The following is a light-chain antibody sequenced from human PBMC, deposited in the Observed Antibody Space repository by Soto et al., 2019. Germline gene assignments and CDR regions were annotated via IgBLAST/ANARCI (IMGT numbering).Light chain of an antibody. CDR1: QSVSSW. Sequence: LTQSPSTLSSSVGERATISCRASQSVSSWLAWYQQKPGKAPRLLIYDASSLESGIPARFSGSGSGTEFTLTISSLQPEDFAVYYCQQYSNYSLTFGEGTKVDIK. CDR2: DAS. J-gene: IGKJ4*01. CDR3: QQYSNYSLT. V-gene: IGKV3-11*01.